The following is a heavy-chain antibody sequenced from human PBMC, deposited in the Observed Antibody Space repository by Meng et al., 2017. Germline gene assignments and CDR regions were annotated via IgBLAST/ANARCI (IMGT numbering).Heavy chain of an antibody. J-gene: IGHJ4*02. CDR1: GYTFTGYY. CDR2: INPNGGGT. V-gene: IGHV1-2*06. CDR3: ARDSATGDF. D-gene: IGHD5-12*01. Sequence: QVQLVRSGAEVKKPGASVKVSCKASGYTFTGYYMHWVRQAPGQGLEWMGRINPNGGGTNYAQKFQGRVTMTRDTSISTAHMELSRLISDDTAVYYCARDSATGDFWGQGTLVTVSS.